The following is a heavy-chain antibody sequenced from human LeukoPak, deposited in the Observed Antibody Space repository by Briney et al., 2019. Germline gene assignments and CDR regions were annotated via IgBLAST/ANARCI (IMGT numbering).Heavy chain of an antibody. V-gene: IGHV3-21*01. CDR1: GFTFSSYS. Sequence: GGSLRLSCAASGFTFSSYSMNWVRQAPGKGLEWVSSISSSSSYIYYADSVKGRFTISRDNAKNSLYLQMNSLRAEDTAVYCCARSLWFGELYLDYWGQGTLVTVSS. CDR2: ISSSSSYI. CDR3: ARSLWFGELYLDY. J-gene: IGHJ4*02. D-gene: IGHD3-10*01.